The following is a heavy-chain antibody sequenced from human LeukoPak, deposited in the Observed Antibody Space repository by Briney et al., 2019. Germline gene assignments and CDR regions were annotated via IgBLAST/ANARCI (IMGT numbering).Heavy chain of an antibody. CDR1: GGSISSYY. CDR2: IYYSGST. CDR3: ARGITGTLHYYYYGMDV. J-gene: IGHJ6*02. D-gene: IGHD1-20*01. V-gene: IGHV4-59*01. Sequence: PSETLSLTCTVSGGSISSYYWSWIRQPPGKGLEWIGYIYYSGSTNYNPSLKSRVTISVDTSKNQFSLKLSSVTAADTAVYYCARGITGTLHYYYYGMDVWGQGTTVTVSS.